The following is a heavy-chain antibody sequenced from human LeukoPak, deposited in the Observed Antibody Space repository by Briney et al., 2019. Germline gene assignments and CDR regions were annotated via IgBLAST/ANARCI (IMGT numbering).Heavy chain of an antibody. CDR1: GYTFTSYY. D-gene: IGHD2-2*01. Sequence: ASVKVSCKASGYTFTSYYMHWVRQAPGQGLEWMGIVNPSGGSTSYAQKFQGRVTMTRDTSTSTVYMELSSLRSEDTAVYYCAREGVPAACFDYWGQGTLVTVSS. CDR2: VNPSGGST. J-gene: IGHJ4*02. CDR3: AREGVPAACFDY. V-gene: IGHV1-46*01.